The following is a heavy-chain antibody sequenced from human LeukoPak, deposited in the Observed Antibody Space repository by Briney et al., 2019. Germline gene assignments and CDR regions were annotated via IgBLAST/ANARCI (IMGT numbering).Heavy chain of an antibody. V-gene: IGHV1-18*01. Sequence: ASVKVSCKASGYTFPNYGINWVRQAPGQGLEWMGWISAYTGHTDYAQKLQGRVTMTTDTSPTTAYMELRNLRSDDTAIYYCARSPAVASTRGDYWGQGTLVTVSS. CDR2: ISAYTGHT. D-gene: IGHD6-19*01. J-gene: IGHJ4*02. CDR3: ARSPAVASTRGDY. CDR1: GYTFPNYG.